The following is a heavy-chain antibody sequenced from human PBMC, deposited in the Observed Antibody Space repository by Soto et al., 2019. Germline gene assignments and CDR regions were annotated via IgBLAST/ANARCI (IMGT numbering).Heavy chain of an antibody. CDR2: IYHSGST. Sequence: QVQLQESGPGLVEPSGTLSLTCAVSGVSISNTNWWSWVRQPPGKGLEWIGQIYHSGSTNYNPSLKCRVSISIDTSNNQFSLKVYSVTAADTAVYYCARLLVPAAIHYWGQGTLVAVSS. D-gene: IGHD2-2*01. CDR1: GVSISNTNW. V-gene: IGHV4-4*02. J-gene: IGHJ4*02. CDR3: ARLLVPAAIHY.